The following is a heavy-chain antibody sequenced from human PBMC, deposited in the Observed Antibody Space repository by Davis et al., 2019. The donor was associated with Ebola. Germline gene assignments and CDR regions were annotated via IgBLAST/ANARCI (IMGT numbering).Heavy chain of an antibody. CDR3: ARVRYSSGWYDY. CDR1: GFTVSSNY. V-gene: IGHV3-66*01. Sequence: GGSLRLSCAASGFTVSSNYMSWVRQAPGKGLEWVSVIYSGGSTYYADSVKGRFTISRDNSKNTLYLQMNSLRAEDTAVYYCARVRYSSGWYDYWGQGTLVTVSS. D-gene: IGHD6-19*01. J-gene: IGHJ4*02. CDR2: IYSGGST.